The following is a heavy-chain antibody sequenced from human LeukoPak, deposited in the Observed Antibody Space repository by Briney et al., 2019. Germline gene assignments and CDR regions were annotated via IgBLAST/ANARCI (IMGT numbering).Heavy chain of an antibody. D-gene: IGHD3-3*01. CDR2: INPNSGGT. V-gene: IGHV1-2*02. CDR3: AREIRNGHYDFWSGYYPFDY. CDR1: GYTFTGYY. J-gene: IGHJ4*02. Sequence: ASVKVSCKASGYTFTGYYLHWVRQAPGQGLQWMGWINPNSGGTKYALTFQGRVTMTRDTSISTAHMELSRLTFDDTAVYYCAREIRNGHYDFWSGYYPFDYWGQGTLVTVSS.